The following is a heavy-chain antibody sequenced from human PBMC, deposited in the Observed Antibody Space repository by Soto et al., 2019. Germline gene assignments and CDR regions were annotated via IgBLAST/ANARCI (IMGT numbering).Heavy chain of an antibody. D-gene: IGHD3-16*01. Sequence: EVHLVESGGGLVQPGGSLRLSCAASGFTFTTYYMHWVRQAPGKGLVWVSRISGDGSSTDYADSVKGRFTPSRDNARIRLSIHMSSLRVEETAVYYCARGGRGGFDYWGQGVLVTVSS. CDR2: ISGDGSST. CDR3: ARGGRGGFDY. J-gene: IGHJ4*02. CDR1: GFTFTTYY. V-gene: IGHV3-74*01.